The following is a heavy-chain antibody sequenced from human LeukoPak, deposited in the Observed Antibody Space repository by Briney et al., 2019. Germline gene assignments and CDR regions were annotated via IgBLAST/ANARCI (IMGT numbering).Heavy chain of an antibody. J-gene: IGHJ5*02. V-gene: IGHV3-23*01. CDR3: AKGLQGYSSSWFDP. CDR1: GFTFSSYS. CDR2: ISGSGGST. D-gene: IGHD4-11*01. Sequence: GGSLRLSCAAPGFTFSSYSMNWVRQAPGKGLEWVSGISGSGGSTYYADSVKGRFTMSRDNSKNTLYLQMNSLRAEDTAVYYCAKGLQGYSSSWFDPWGQGTLVTVSS.